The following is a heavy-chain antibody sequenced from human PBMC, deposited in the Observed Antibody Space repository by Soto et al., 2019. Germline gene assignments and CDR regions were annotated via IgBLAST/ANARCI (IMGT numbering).Heavy chain of an antibody. Sequence: GGSLRLSCTASGFTFGDYAMSWFRQAPGKGLEWVGFIRSKAYGGTTEYAASVKGRFTISRDDSKSIAYLQMNSLKTEDTAVYYCTIVPGYSGYDLRDYYYYGMDVWGQGTTVTVSS. CDR2: IRSKAYGGTT. J-gene: IGHJ6*02. CDR3: TIVPGYSGYDLRDYYYYGMDV. V-gene: IGHV3-49*03. CDR1: GFTFGDYA. D-gene: IGHD5-12*01.